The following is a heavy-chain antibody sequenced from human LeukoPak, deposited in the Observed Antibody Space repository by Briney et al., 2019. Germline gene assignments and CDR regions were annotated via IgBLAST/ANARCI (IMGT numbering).Heavy chain of an antibody. D-gene: IGHD4-11*01. CDR1: GGSISSYY. CDR3: ARHGFRWVPFYSNQGYYYGMDV. V-gene: IGHV4-59*08. CDR2: ISYSGNT. J-gene: IGHJ6*02. Sequence: SETLSLTCTVSGGSISSYYWSWIRQPPGKGLECIGYISYSGNTNYNPSLKSRVTISVDTSKNQFSLKLSSVTAADTAVYYCARHGFRWVPFYSNQGYYYGMDVWGQGTTVTVSS.